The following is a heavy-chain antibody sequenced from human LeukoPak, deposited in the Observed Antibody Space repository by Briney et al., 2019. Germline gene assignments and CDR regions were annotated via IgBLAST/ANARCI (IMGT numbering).Heavy chain of an antibody. D-gene: IGHD3-22*01. V-gene: IGHV4-59*01. CDR2: IYYSGST. CDR3: ASRHTYYYDSSGYPLDAFDI. CDR1: GGSISSYY. Sequence: SETLSLTCTVSGGSISSYYWSWIRQPPGKGPEWIGYIYYSGSTNYNPSLKSRVTISVDTSKNQFSLKLSSVTAADTAVYYCASRHTYYYDSSGYPLDAFDIWGQGTMVTVSS. J-gene: IGHJ3*02.